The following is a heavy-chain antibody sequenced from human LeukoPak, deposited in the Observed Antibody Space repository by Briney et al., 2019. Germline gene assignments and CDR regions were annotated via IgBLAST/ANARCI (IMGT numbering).Heavy chain of an antibody. J-gene: IGHJ5*02. CDR1: GGSFSGYY. V-gene: IGHV4-34*01. D-gene: IGHD3-10*01. CDR3: ARGQRGLWFGELRNWFDP. Sequence: PSETLSLTCAVYGGSFSGYYWSWIRQPPGKGLEWIGEINHSGSPNYNPSLKSRVTISVDTSKNQFSLKLSSVTAADTAVYYCARGQRGLWFGELRNWFDPWGQGTLVTVSS. CDR2: INHSGSP.